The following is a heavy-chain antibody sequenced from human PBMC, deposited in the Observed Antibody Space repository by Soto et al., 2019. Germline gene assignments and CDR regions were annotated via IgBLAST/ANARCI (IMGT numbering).Heavy chain of an antibody. CDR2: IYYSGST. V-gene: IGHV4-39*01. Sequence: QLQLQESGPGLVKPSETLSLTCTVSGGSISSSSYYWGWIRQPPGKGLEWIGSIYYSGSTYYNPSLKSRGSISVDKSKKQSFLTLSAVTAADTAVYYCARQTRGVLRFWVWLGDDFDYRGQGTLVTVSS. CDR1: GGSISSSSYY. J-gene: IGHJ4*02. CDR3: ARQTRGVLRFWVWLGDDFDY. D-gene: IGHD3-3*01.